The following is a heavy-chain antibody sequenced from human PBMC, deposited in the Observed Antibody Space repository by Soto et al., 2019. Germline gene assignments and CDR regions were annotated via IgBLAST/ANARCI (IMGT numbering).Heavy chain of an antibody. Sequence: GGSLRLSCAASGFTVSSNYMSWVRQAPGKGLEWVSVIYSGGSTYYADSVKGRFTISRHNSKNTLYLQMNSLRAEDTAVYYCARVHRSNLGRDYHYYGMDLWGQGTPVTVSS. D-gene: IGHD4-4*01. J-gene: IGHJ6*02. CDR2: IYSGGST. CDR1: GFTVSSNY. CDR3: ARVHRSNLGRDYHYYGMDL. V-gene: IGHV3-53*04.